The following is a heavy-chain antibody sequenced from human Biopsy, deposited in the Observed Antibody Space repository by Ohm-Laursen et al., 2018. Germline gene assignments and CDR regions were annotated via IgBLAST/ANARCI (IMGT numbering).Heavy chain of an antibody. V-gene: IGHV3-33*01. CDR1: GFTFSRHR. D-gene: IGHD3-22*01. CDR2: IWSDGNNK. CDR3: ARDAEEFDSSGPRFDY. J-gene: IGHJ4*02. Sequence: SLRLSCTASGFTFSRHRMHWVRQAPGKGLVWVAVIWSDGNNKYYADSVKGRFTISRDTSRNTLYMQMNSLRVEDTALYYCARDAEEFDSSGPRFDYWGQGTLVTVSS.